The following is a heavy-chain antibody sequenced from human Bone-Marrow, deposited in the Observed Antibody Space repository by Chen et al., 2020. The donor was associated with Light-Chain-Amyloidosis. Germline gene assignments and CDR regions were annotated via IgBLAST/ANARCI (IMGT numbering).Heavy chain of an antibody. V-gene: IGHV3-23*04. CDR1: GFNFSSCG. CDR3: TRKGGYFDF. Sequence: EVQLVESGGGLVQPGGSLRFSCATSGFNFSSCGMSWVRQAPGKGLEWVSTVSGSTVSTYYAGAVKGRFIVSRDNSKSTLYLQMNSLRAGDTAVYFCTRKGGYFDFWGQGSLVTVSS. D-gene: IGHD3-10*01. J-gene: IGHJ4*02. CDR2: VSGSTVST.